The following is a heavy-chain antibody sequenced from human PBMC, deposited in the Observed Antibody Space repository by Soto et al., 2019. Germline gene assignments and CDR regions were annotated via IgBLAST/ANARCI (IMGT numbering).Heavy chain of an antibody. CDR2: IIPIFGTA. D-gene: IGHD1-26*01. V-gene: IGHV1-69*01. Sequence: QVHLVQSGAEVKKPGSSVNVSCKASGGTFSSYAISWVRQAPGQGLEWMGGIIPIFGTANYAQKFQGRVTITADGSTSRASMALSSLRSEDTAVYYCARDSSGSYGMDVWGQGTTVTVSS. J-gene: IGHJ6*02. CDR1: GGTFSSYA. CDR3: ARDSSGSYGMDV.